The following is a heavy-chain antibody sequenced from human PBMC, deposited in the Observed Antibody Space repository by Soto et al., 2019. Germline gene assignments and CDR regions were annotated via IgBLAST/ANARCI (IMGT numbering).Heavy chain of an antibody. Sequence: PGGSLRLSCEASGFTFSSYAMSWVRQAPGKGLEWVSSITGSGGSTYCADSVKGRFTISRDNSKNTLYLQMNSLRAEDTAVYYCPKDRMGRSGRLAAAGAFDYWGQGTLVTVSS. CDR2: ITGSGGST. CDR3: PKDRMGRSGRLAAAGAFDY. J-gene: IGHJ4*02. V-gene: IGHV3-23*01. D-gene: IGHD6-13*01. CDR1: GFTFSSYA.